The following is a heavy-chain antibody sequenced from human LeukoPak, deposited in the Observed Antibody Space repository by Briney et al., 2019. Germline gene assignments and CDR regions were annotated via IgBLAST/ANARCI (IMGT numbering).Heavy chain of an antibody. CDR1: GFTFSGYW. V-gene: IGHV3-74*01. D-gene: IGHD6-19*01. Sequence: GGSLRLSCAASGFTFSGYWMHWVRQAPGKGLVWVSRINSDGSTTSYADSVMGRFTISRDNAKNTLYLQMNSLRAEDTAVHYCARVIYSGWEGELSDWGQGTLVTVSS. CDR3: ARVIYSGWEGELSD. J-gene: IGHJ4*02. CDR2: INSDGSTT.